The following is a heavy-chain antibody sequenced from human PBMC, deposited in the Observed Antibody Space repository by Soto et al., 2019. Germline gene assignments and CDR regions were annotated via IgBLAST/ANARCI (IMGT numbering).Heavy chain of an antibody. J-gene: IGHJ4*02. D-gene: IGHD5-18*01. V-gene: IGHV1-18*01. CDR3: ARERGGCSDGDY. Sequence: QVQLVQSGAEVKKPGASVKVSCKASGYTFSSYGITWVRQAPGQRLEWMGWFNTYNGNTNYAQKLQGRVTMTTDTSTSTAYMELRSLRSDDTAVYYCARERGGCSDGDYWGQGALVTVSS. CDR1: GYTFSSYG. CDR2: FNTYNGNT.